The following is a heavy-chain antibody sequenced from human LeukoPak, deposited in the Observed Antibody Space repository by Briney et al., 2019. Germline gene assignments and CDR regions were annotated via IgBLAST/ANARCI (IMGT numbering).Heavy chain of an antibody. CDR3: AKSNGYGLVDI. V-gene: IGHV4-4*07. Sequence: SETLSLTCTVSGGSISRYYWSWLRQPAGKGLEWIGRIYTSGSTNYNPSLKSRVTMSVDTSRNQFSLKLNSVTAADTAVYYCAKSNGYGLVDIWGQGTMVTVSS. J-gene: IGHJ3*02. D-gene: IGHD3-10*01. CDR2: IYTSGST. CDR1: GGSISRYY.